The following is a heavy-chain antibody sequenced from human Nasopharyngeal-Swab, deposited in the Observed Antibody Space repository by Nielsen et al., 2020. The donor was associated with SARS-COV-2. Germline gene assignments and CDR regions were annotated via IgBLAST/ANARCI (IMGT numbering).Heavy chain of an antibody. V-gene: IGHV1-18*01. Sequence: ASVKVSCKASGYTFTSYGISWVRQAPGQGLEWMGWISAYNGNTNYAQKLQGRVTMTTDTSKRTDYRDLRSLRSDDTTVYYCARDSGSYGGASGYWGQGTLVTVSS. CDR2: ISAYNGNT. CDR3: ARDSGSYGGASGY. D-gene: IGHD1-26*01. CDR1: GYTFTSYG. J-gene: IGHJ4*02.